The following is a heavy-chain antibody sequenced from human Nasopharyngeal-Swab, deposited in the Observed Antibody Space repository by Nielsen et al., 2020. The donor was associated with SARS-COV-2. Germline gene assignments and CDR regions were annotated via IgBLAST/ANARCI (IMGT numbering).Heavy chain of an antibody. CDR1: GFTYRSYA. J-gene: IGHJ6*02. V-gene: IGHV3-30-3*01. CDR2: ISYDGSNK. CDR3: AREEQQTDYYYYGMDV. D-gene: IGHD6-13*01. Sequence: SCAAPGFTYRSYALHWVRQAPGKGLEWVAVISYDGSNKYYADSVKGRFTISRDNSKNTLYLQMNSLRAEDTAVYYCAREEQQTDYYYYGMDVWGQGTTVTVSS.